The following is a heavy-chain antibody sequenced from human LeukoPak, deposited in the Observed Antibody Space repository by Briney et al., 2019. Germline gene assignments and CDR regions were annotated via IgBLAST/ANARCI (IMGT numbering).Heavy chain of an antibody. CDR1: GFTFGDYV. CDR3: TRRYNYDSSGYYYVRDAFDI. J-gene: IGHJ3*02. D-gene: IGHD3-22*01. V-gene: IGHV3-49*04. Sequence: GGSLRLSCTASGFTFGDYVMSWVRQAPGKGLEWVGFIRSKAYGGTTKNAASVKGRFTISRDDSRSIAYLQMNSLKTEETAVYYCTRRYNYDSSGYYYVRDAFDIWGQGTMVTVSS. CDR2: IRSKAYGGTT.